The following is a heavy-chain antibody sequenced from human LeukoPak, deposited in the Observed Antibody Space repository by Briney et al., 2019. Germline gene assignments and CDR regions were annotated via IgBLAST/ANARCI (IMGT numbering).Heavy chain of an antibody. V-gene: IGHV1-69*06. CDR1: GGTFSSYA. J-gene: IGHJ4*02. Sequence: RASVKVSCKASGGTFSSYAISWVRQAPGQGLEWMGGIIPIFGTANYAQKFQGRVTITADKSTSTAYMELSSLRSEDTAVYYCARDGHGYSYGYPSYYFDYWGQGTLVTVSS. CDR3: ARDGHGYSYGYPSYYFDY. D-gene: IGHD5-18*01. CDR2: IIPIFGTA.